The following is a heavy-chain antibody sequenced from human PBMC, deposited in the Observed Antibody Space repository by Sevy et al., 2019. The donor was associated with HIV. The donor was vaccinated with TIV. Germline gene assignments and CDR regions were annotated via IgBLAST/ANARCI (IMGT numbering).Heavy chain of an antibody. V-gene: IGHV1-18*01. CDR3: ARDDCSSLSCHGSLLY. D-gene: IGHD2-2*01. CDR1: GYSFTSYG. J-gene: IGHJ4*02. Sequence: ASVKVSCKASGYSFTSYGISWVRQAHGQGLEWMGWISTLNVNTNNAQKFQGRVTMTTDTSTSTAYMELRSLRSDDTAVYYCARDDCSSLSCHGSLLYWGQGTLVTFSS. CDR2: ISTLNVNT.